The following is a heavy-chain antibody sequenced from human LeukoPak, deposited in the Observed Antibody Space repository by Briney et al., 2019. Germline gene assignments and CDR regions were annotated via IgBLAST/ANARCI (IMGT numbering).Heavy chain of an antibody. D-gene: IGHD4-23*01. J-gene: IGHJ3*02. V-gene: IGHV4-59*08. CDR1: GGSISSYH. CDR3: ARIGGGNSGGAFDI. Sequence: SETLSLTCTVSGGSISSYHWSWIRQPPGKGLKWIGYIYYSGSTNYNPPLKSRVTISVDTSKNQFSLKLSSVTAADTTVYFCARIGGGNSGGAFDIWGQGTMVTVSS. CDR2: IYYSGST.